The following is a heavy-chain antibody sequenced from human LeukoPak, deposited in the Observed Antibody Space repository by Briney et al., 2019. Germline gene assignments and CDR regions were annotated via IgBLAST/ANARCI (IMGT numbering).Heavy chain of an antibody. CDR2: IYHSGST. Sequence: SETLSLTCTVSGYSISSGYYWGWIRQPPGKGLEWIGSIYHSGSTYYNPSPKSRVTISVDTPKNQFSLKLSSVTAADTAVYYCARVLSAAFKYQFDYWGQGTLVTVSS. D-gene: IGHD2-2*01. J-gene: IGHJ4*02. CDR1: GYSISSGYY. V-gene: IGHV4-38-2*02. CDR3: ARVLSAAFKYQFDY.